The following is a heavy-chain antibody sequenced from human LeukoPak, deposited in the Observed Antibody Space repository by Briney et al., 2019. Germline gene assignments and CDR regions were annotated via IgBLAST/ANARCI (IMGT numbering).Heavy chain of an antibody. CDR2: IKQDGSEK. V-gene: IGHV3-7*01. Sequence: GGSLRLSCAASAFTFSNYWMSWVRQAPGKGLEWVAKIKQDGSEKFYVDSVKGRLTISRDNAKNSLYLQMNSLRVEDTAVYYCARVQRSSGPGIFEYWGQGTLVTVSS. CDR3: ARVQRSSGPGIFEY. D-gene: IGHD6-19*01. J-gene: IGHJ4*02. CDR1: AFTFSNYW.